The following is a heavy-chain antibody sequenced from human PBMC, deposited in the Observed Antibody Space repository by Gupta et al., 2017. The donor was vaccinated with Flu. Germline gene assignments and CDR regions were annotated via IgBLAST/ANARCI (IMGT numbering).Heavy chain of an antibody. CDR1: GFTLNNYG. J-gene: IGHJ3*01. D-gene: IGHD6-6*01. CDR3: VKDRRAYRSSSDAFDV. CDR2: SSFNGGNA. Sequence: EVQLLESGGGLVQPGGSLRLSCEAFGFTLNNYGISWVRQAPGKGLEWVSASSFNGGNAYYVDSVKGRFTVSRDNSQNTLYLQMNSLRVEDTAVYYCVKDRRAYRSSSDAFDVWGQGTMVTVS. V-gene: IGHV3-23*01.